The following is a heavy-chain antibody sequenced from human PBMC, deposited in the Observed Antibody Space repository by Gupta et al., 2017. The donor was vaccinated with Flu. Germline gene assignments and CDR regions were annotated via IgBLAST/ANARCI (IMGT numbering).Heavy chain of an antibody. Sequence: PGKGLEWIGSIYYTEDTYYSPSLESRVTISLDTSKNQFSLKLFSVTAADTAVYYCATGLAVAGHYYYYYMDVWGKGTTVTVSS. CDR3: ATGLAVAGHYYYYYMDV. V-gene: IGHV4-39*01. J-gene: IGHJ6*03. CDR2: IYYTEDT. D-gene: IGHD6-19*01.